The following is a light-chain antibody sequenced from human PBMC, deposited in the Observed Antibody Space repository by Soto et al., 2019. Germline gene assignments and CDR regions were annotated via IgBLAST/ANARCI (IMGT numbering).Light chain of an antibody. J-gene: IGKJ1*01. V-gene: IGKV3-15*01. CDR2: GAS. CDR3: QQYDKWPRT. CDR1: QSVSRK. Sequence: VLTQSPATLSASPGARSTLSCRASQSVSRKLAWYQQTRGQAPRLLIYGASTRATGVPARFSGSGSGTEFTLTSSNLQSEDFAVYHCQQYDKWPRTFGQGTKVDIK.